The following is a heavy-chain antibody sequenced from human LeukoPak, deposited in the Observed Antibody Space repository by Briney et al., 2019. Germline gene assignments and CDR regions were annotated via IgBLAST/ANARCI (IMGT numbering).Heavy chain of an antibody. CDR1: GFTFSSYA. Sequence: GGSLRLSCAASGFTFSSYAMHWVRQAPGKGLEWVAVISYDGSNKYYADSVKGRFTISRDNSKNTLYLQMNSLRAEDTAVYYCAKDVGYSSSSTLDYWGQGTLVTVSS. CDR2: ISYDGSNK. D-gene: IGHD6-6*01. V-gene: IGHV3-30-3*01. CDR3: AKDVGYSSSSTLDY. J-gene: IGHJ4*02.